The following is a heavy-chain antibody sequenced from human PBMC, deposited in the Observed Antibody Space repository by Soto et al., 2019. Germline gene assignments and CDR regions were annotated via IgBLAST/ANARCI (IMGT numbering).Heavy chain of an antibody. V-gene: IGHV4-31*03. CDR2: IYYTGST. Sequence: QVQMQESGPGLVKPSQTLSLTCSVSGGSIRSGGYYWSWLRQSPGKGLEWIGHIYYTGSTFYSPSLKSRLTISLDTSKNQFSLDLRSVTAADTAMYYCAIREMASIKWGRRTLVTVAS. CDR3: AIREMASIK. J-gene: IGHJ4*02. CDR1: GGSIRSGGYY.